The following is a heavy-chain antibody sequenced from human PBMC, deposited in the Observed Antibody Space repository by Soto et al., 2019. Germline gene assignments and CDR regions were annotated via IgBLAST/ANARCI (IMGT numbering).Heavy chain of an antibody. CDR3: ARGIAAAGSFLDY. D-gene: IGHD6-13*01. J-gene: IGHJ4*02. Sequence: SETLSLTCTVSGGSISSYYWSWIRQPPGKGLEWIGYIYYSGSTNYNPSLKSRVTISVDTSKNQFSLKLSSVTAADTAVYYCARGIAAAGSFLDYWGQGTLVTVSS. V-gene: IGHV4-59*08. CDR1: GGSISSYY. CDR2: IYYSGST.